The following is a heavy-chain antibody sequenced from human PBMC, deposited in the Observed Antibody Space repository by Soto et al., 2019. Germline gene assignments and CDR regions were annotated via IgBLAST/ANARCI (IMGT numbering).Heavy chain of an antibody. CDR2: IYYSGST. J-gene: IGHJ4*02. CDR1: GCSISSYY. Sequence: QVQLQESGPGLVKPSETLFLTSTVSGCSISSYYWSWIRQPTGKGLEFIGYIYYSGSTNYNPSLKIPVTISVDTPKNHFSLILSSLTAAETAVYYCARRWGGTFDYCHQGTLVTVSS. CDR3: ARRWGGTFDY. V-gene: IGHV4-59*01. D-gene: IGHD2-21*01.